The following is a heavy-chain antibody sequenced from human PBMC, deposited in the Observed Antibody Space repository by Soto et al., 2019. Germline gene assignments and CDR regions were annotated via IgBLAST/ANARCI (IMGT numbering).Heavy chain of an antibody. CDR1: GFIFSSYS. D-gene: IGHD3-16*01. Sequence: PVGSLRLSCAASGFIFSSYSMNWVRQAPGRGLEWVSSISRSSSHTYFADSVKGRFTISRDNAKNSLYLQMNSLRAEDTAVYYCARWEDGGGTYSYSYYGMDGWGKGTTVTAPQ. J-gene: IGHJ6*04. CDR3: ARWEDGGGTYSYSYYGMDG. V-gene: IGHV3-21*01. CDR2: ISRSSSHT.